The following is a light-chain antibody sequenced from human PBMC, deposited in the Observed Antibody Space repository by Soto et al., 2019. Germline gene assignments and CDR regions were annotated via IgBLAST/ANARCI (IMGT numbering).Light chain of an antibody. V-gene: IGLV2-11*01. CDR1: SNDVGDYDY. J-gene: IGLJ1*01. CDR2: DAS. Sequence: QSVLTQPPSVSGSPGQSVTISCTGTSNDVGDYDYVSWYQQHPDKAPKLIIYDASKLPSGFLDRFSGSKSGNTASLSISWLYAEDEADYYCCSYAGTYSYVFGTGTKVTVL. CDR3: CSYAGTYSYV.